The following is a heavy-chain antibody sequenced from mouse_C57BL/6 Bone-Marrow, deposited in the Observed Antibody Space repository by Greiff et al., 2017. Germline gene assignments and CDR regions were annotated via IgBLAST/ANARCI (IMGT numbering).Heavy chain of an antibody. Sequence: QVQLQQPGAELVMPGASVKLSCKASGYTFTCYWMHWVKQRPGQGLEWIGEIDPSDSYTNYNQKFKGKSTLTVDKSSSAAYMQLSSLTSEDSAVYYCARGRGGYFDYWGQGTTLTVSS. J-gene: IGHJ2*01. CDR2: IDPSDSYT. CDR1: GYTFTCYW. V-gene: IGHV1-69*01. CDR3: ARGRGGYFDY.